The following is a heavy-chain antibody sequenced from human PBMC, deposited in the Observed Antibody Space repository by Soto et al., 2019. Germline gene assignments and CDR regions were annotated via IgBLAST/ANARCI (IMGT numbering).Heavy chain of an antibody. V-gene: IGHV3-23*01. D-gene: IGHD3-22*01. J-gene: IGHJ4*02. CDR2: ISGSGADT. CDR3: ANGSPDSRGYHFFFDY. Sequence: EVQLLESGGGLVQPGGSLRLSCAASGFTFSNYGMSWVRQAPGRGLEWVSAISGSGADTNYADSVKGRCTISRDNSKITLFLQMNSLRAEDTAVYYCANGSPDSRGYHFFFDYWGQGTLVTVSS. CDR1: GFTFSNYG.